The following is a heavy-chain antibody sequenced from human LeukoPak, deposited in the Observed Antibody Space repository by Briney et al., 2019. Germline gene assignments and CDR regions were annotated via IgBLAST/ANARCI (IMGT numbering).Heavy chain of an antibody. CDR2: IIPIFGTA. Sequence: GASVKVSCKASGGTFSSYAISWVRQAPGQGLEWMGGIIPIFGTANYAQKFQGRVTITADESTSTAYMELSSLRSEDTAVYYCARDLIKYYDILTGYHSLGYWGQGTLVTVSS. J-gene: IGHJ4*02. D-gene: IGHD3-9*01. CDR1: GGTFSSYA. CDR3: ARDLIKYYDILTGYHSLGY. V-gene: IGHV1-69*13.